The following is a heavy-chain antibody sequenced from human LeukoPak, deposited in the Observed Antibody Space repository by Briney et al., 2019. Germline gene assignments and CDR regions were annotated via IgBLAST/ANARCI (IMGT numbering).Heavy chain of an antibody. Sequence: ASVKVSCKASGYTFTGYYMHWVRQAPGQGLEWMGWINPNSGNTGYAQKFQGRVTITRNTSISTAYMELSSLRSEDTAVYYCARARPKAYYYYMDVWGKGTTVTVSS. CDR2: INPNSGNT. J-gene: IGHJ6*03. D-gene: IGHD6-6*01. CDR1: GYTFTGYY. V-gene: IGHV1-8*03. CDR3: ARARPKAYYYYMDV.